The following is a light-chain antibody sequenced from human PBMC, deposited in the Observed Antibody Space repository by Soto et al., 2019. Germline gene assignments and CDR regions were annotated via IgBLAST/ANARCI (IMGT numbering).Light chain of an antibody. V-gene: IGKV1-33*01. CDR1: QDSSNS. J-gene: IGKJ5*01. Sequence: DIQMTQSPSSLSASVGDRVTITCQATQDSSNSVSWFHQKSGKAHKLLIYDASNLETGVPSRFSGSTSGTDFTFSISRLQPEDFATYYCQQYHNVPLTFGQGTRLYIK. CDR3: QQYHNVPLT. CDR2: DAS.